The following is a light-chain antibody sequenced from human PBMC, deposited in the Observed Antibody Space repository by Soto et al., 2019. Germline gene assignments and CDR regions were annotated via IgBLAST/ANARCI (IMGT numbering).Light chain of an antibody. CDR3: SSYTSSSTLSYV. CDR2: DVS. CDR1: SSDVGGYDY. J-gene: IGLJ1*01. V-gene: IGLV2-14*01. Sequence: QSVLTQPASVSGSPGQSITISCSGTSSDVGGYDYVSWYQQHPGKAPKLMISDVSNRPSGVSNRFSGSKSGNTASLTISGLQAEDEADYYCSSYTSSSTLSYVFGTGTKLTVL.